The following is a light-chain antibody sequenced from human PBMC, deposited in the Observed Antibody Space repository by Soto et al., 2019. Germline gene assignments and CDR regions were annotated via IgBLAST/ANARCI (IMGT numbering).Light chain of an antibody. CDR3: QTWSAGIQV. J-gene: IGLJ3*02. V-gene: IGLV4-69*01. Sequence: QSVLTQSPSASASLGASVKLTCTLSSGHSSYAIAWHQQQPEKGPRYLMKLNSDGSHSKGDGIPDRFSGSSSGAERYLTISSLQSEDEADYYCQTWSAGIQVFGGGIKLTVL. CDR1: SGHSSYA. CDR2: LNSDGSH.